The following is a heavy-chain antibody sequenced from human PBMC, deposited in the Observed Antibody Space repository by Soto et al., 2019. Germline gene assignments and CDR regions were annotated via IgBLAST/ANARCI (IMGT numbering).Heavy chain of an antibody. CDR2: INAGNGNT. V-gene: IGHV1-3*01. Sequence: ASVKGSCKASGYTFTSYALHWMRQAPGQRLEWMGWINAGNGNTKYSQKFQGRVTFTRDTSASTAYMELSSLRSEDTAVYYCARPVYSSGWSKDYFDYWGQGTLVTVSS. CDR3: ARPVYSSGWSKDYFDY. CDR1: GYTFTSYA. D-gene: IGHD6-19*01. J-gene: IGHJ4*02.